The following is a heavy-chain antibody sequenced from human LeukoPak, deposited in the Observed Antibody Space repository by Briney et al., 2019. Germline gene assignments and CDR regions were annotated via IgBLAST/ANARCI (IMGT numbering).Heavy chain of an antibody. Sequence: GGSLRLSCAASGFTFSSYAMSWVRQAPGKGLEWVSVISGSGGSTYYADSVKGRFTISRDNSKNTLYLQMNSLRAEDTAVYYCVWGYCSSTSCPPHVWGKGTTVTVSS. CDR1: GFTFSSYA. CDR2: ISGSGGST. J-gene: IGHJ6*04. V-gene: IGHV3-23*01. CDR3: VWGYCSSTSCPPHV. D-gene: IGHD2-2*01.